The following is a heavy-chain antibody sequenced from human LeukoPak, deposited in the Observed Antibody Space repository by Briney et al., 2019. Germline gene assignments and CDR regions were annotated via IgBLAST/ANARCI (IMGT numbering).Heavy chain of an antibody. CDR2: IYYSGST. CDR3: ARGAERSGFDY. J-gene: IGHJ4*02. D-gene: IGHD5-24*01. Sequence: SETLSLTCTVSGGSISSYYWSWIRQPPGKGLEWIGYIYYSGSTNYNPSLKSRVTISADTSKNQFSLKLSSVTAADTAVYYCARGAERSGFDYWGQGTLVTVSS. V-gene: IGHV4-59*12. CDR1: GGSISSYY.